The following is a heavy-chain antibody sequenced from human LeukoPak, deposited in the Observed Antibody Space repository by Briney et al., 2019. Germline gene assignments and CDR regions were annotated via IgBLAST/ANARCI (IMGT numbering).Heavy chain of an antibody. D-gene: IGHD6-13*01. V-gene: IGHV3-23*01. CDR3: ARMGIAGTYDAFDI. Sequence: GGSLRLSCAASGFTFTSYAMSWVRQAPGKGLEWLSVISGSGGSTYYADSVKGRFTISRDNSKNTLYLQMNSLRAEDTAVYYCARMGIAGTYDAFDIRGQGTMVTVSS. CDR1: GFTFTSYA. CDR2: ISGSGGST. J-gene: IGHJ3*02.